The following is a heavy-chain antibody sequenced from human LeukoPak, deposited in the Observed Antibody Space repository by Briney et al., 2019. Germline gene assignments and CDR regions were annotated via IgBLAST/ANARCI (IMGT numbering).Heavy chain of an antibody. CDR2: MYYSGST. Sequence: PSETLSVTCTVSGGSISSGDYYWSWIRRPPGKGLEWIAYMYYSGSTDYNPSLKSRVTMSADTSKNQLSLKLSSVTAADTAVYYCARPYYYDSRIDPWGQGILVTVSS. V-gene: IGHV4-30-4*01. CDR3: ARPYYYDSRIDP. J-gene: IGHJ5*02. D-gene: IGHD3-22*01. CDR1: GGSISSGDYY.